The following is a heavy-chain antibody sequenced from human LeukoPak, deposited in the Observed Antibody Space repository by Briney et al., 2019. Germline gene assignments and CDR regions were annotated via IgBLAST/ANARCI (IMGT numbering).Heavy chain of an antibody. CDR1: GYTFTGYY. J-gene: IGHJ4*02. CDR3: ARDSGLAVADYIFDY. Sequence: GASVKVSCKASGYTFTGYYMHWVRQAPGQGLERMGWINPNSGGTNYAQKFQGRVTMTRDTSISTAYMELSRLRSDDTAVYYCARDSGLAVADYIFDYWGQGTLVTVSS. V-gene: IGHV1-2*02. D-gene: IGHD6-19*01. CDR2: INPNSGGT.